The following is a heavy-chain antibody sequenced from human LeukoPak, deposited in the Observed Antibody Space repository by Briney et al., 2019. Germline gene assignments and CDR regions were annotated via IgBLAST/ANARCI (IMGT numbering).Heavy chain of an antibody. CDR1: GYTFTGYY. D-gene: IGHD3-10*01. J-gene: IGHJ4*02. V-gene: IGHV1-2*02. CDR3: ASGDRVTMLRGGNIGYFDY. Sequence: ASVKVSCKASGYTFTGYYMHWVRQAPGQGLEWMGWINPNSGGTNYAQKFQGRVTMTRDTSISTAYMELSRLRSDDTAVYYCASGDRVTMLRGGNIGYFDYWGQGTLVTVSS. CDR2: INPNSGGT.